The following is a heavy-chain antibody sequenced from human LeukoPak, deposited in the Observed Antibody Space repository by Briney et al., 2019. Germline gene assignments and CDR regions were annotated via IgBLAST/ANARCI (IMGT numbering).Heavy chain of an antibody. J-gene: IGHJ6*03. CDR2: ISYDGSNK. D-gene: IGHD6-13*01. CDR3: AKAPGIAAAGTHYYYMDV. CDR1: GFTFSSYG. Sequence: AGGSLRLSCAASGFTFSSYGMHWVRQAPGKGLEWVAVISYDGSNKYYADSVKGRFTISRDNSKNTLYLQMNSLRAEDTAVYYCAKAPGIAAAGTHYYYMDVWGKGTTVTVSS. V-gene: IGHV3-30*18.